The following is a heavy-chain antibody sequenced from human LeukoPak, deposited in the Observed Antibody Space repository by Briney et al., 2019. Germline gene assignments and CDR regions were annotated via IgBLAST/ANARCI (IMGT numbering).Heavy chain of an antibody. CDR2: IIPIFGTA. J-gene: IGHJ6*03. V-gene: IGHV1-69*05. D-gene: IGHD2-2*01. Sequence: SVKVSCKASGGTFSSYAISWVRQAPGQGLEWMGGIIPIFGTANYAQKFQGRVTITTDESTSTAYMELSSLRSEDTAVYYCARGYCSSASCYDYMDVWGKGTTVTVSS. CDR1: GGTFSSYA. CDR3: ARGYCSSASCYDYMDV.